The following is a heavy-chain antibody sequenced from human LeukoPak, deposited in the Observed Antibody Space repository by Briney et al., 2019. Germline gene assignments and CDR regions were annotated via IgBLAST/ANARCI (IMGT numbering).Heavy chain of an antibody. CDR3: GRASPGGGGVLGY. J-gene: IGHJ4*02. V-gene: IGHV3-53*01. CDR1: GFTVSSNY. CDR2: IYSGGST. Sequence: PGGSLRLSCAASGFTVSSNYMSWVRQAPGKGLEWVSVIYSGGSTYYAASVKGRFTISRDNSKNTLYLKMKSLRAEDTAVYYCGRASPGGGGVLGYWGQGTLVTVSS. D-gene: IGHD2-21*01.